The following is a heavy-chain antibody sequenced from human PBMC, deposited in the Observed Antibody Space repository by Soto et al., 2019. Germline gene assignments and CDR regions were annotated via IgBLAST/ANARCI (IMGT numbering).Heavy chain of an antibody. D-gene: IGHD6-13*01. J-gene: IGHJ5*02. CDR2: TYYRSKWYN. Sequence: SETLSLTCAISRDSVSSNSAAWNWIRQSASRGLEWLGRTYYRSKWYNDYAVSVKSRITINPDTSKNQFSLQPNSVTPEDTAVSSCAREQLVLGTLNCFDPWGQGTLVTVSS. CDR3: AREQLVLGTLNCFDP. CDR1: RDSVSSNSAA. V-gene: IGHV6-1*01.